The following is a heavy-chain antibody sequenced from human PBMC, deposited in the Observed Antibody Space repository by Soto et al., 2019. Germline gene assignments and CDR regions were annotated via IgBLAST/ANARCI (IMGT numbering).Heavy chain of an antibody. J-gene: IGHJ4*02. CDR1: GFTFSNFW. CDR2: IKSDVSTT. D-gene: IGHD3-16*01. CDR3: ARGGWGAYSFDY. V-gene: IGHV3-74*01. Sequence: EVQLVESGGGLVQPGGTLRLSCAASGFTFSNFWMHWVRQAPGKGLVWVSRIKSDVSTTSYADSVKGRFTISRDNAKNTLYLQMNSLRAEDTAVYYCARGGWGAYSFDYWGQVTLVTVSS.